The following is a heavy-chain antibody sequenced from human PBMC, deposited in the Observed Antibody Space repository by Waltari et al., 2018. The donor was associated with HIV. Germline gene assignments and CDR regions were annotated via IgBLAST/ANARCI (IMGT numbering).Heavy chain of an antibody. CDR2: INEYENFE. CDR1: GFTFRSYW. Sequence: EVQLVESGGGLVQPGGSLRLSCVASGFTFRSYWMTWVRQAPGRGLEWVANINEYENFEYYSDSVKGRFTISRDNPKNSLYLQMNSLRSEDTAVYFCARDLTPSFSETYYDALDIWGQGTMVTVSS. CDR3: ARDLTPSFSETYYDALDI. V-gene: IGHV3-7*01. J-gene: IGHJ3*02. D-gene: IGHD3-10*01.